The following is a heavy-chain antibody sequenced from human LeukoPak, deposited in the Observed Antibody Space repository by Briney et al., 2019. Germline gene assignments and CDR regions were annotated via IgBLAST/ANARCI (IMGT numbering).Heavy chain of an antibody. V-gene: IGHV1-45*02. J-gene: IGHJ4*02. CDR1: GYTFTYRY. D-gene: IGHD6-13*01. CDR3: AKIAASDTGEGY. Sequence: SVKVSCKASGYTFTYRYLHWVRQAPGQALEWMGWITPFNGNTNYAQQFQDRVTITRDRSRNTVYMELNSLRFEDTAIYYCAKIAASDTGEGYWGQGTLVTVSS. CDR2: ITPFNGNT.